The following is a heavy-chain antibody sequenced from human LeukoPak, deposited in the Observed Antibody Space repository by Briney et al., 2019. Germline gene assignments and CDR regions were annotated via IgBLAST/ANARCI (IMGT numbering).Heavy chain of an antibody. V-gene: IGHV3-11*01. D-gene: IGHD6-13*01. CDR3: ASQYSSSCFDI. Sequence: KSGGSLRLSCAASGFTFSDYYMSWIRQAPGKGLEWVPYISSSGSTIYYADSVKGRFTISRDNAKNSLYLQMNSLRAEDTAVYYCASQYSSSCFDIWGQGTMVTVSS. CDR2: ISSSGSTI. CDR1: GFTFSDYY. J-gene: IGHJ3*02.